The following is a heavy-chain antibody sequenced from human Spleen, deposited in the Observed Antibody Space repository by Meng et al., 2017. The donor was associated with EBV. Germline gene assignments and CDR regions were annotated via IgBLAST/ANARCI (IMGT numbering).Heavy chain of an antibody. D-gene: IGHD3-16*01. V-gene: IGHV3-20*04. J-gene: IGHJ5*02. CDR2: ISWNGDSA. CDR1: GFIFDDYG. CDR3: VRGGHDGGRFDP. Sequence: VRGVGSGGGVVRPGGSLRLSCAASGFIFDDYGMNWVRQGPGKGLELVSGISWNGDSAGYADSVKGRFTISRDKATNSLHLQMDSLRAEDTALYYCVRGGHDGGRFDPWGQGTLVTVSS.